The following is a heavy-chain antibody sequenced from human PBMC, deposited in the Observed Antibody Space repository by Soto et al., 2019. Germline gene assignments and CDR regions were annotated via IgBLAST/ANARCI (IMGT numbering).Heavy chain of an antibody. J-gene: IGHJ4*02. CDR3: VRLIGNSWLDQ. CDR2: INTDGSVA. CDR1: GLTCRSYW. Sequence: PGWSLRLSFAASGLTCRSYWMHWVRQAPGKGLVWVSRINTDGSVAMYVDSVKGRFTISRDNAKNTLYLHMNSLRAEDTAVYFCVRLIGNSWLDQWGQGTLVTVSS. V-gene: IGHV3-74*03. D-gene: IGHD2-15*01.